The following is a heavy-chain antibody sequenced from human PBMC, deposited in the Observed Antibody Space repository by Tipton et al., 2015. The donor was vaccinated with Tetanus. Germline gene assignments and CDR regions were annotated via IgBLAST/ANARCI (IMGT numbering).Heavy chain of an antibody. CDR3: ASGGWTAAGTFDY. D-gene: IGHD6-13*01. J-gene: IGHJ4*02. Sequence: QLVQSGAEVKKPGDSLRISCTASGYSFTSYWIGWVRQMPGKDLEWMGVIYPANSDTTYSPSFQGLVTISVDKSISTAYLQWSSLKASDTAMYYCASGGWTAAGTFDYWGQGTLVSVS. CDR2: IYPANSDT. V-gene: IGHV5-51*01. CDR1: GYSFTSYW.